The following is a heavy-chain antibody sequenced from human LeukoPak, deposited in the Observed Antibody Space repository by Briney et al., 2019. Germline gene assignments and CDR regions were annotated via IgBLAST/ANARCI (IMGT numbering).Heavy chain of an antibody. CDR3: ARTPYYYDSSGYAYYFDY. CDR1: GYTFTSYY. CDR2: INPSGGST. D-gene: IGHD3-22*01. Sequence: ASVKVSCKASGYTFTSYYMHWVRQAPGQGLEWMGIINPSGGSTSYAQKFQGRVTMTRDTSTSTVYVELSSLRSEDTAVYYCARTPYYYDSSGYAYYFDYWGQGTLVTVSS. J-gene: IGHJ4*02. V-gene: IGHV1-46*01.